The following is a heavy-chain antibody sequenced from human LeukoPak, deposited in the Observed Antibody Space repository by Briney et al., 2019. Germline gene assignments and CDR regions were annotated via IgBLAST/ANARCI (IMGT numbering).Heavy chain of an antibody. CDR3: ARERAAAGTVDY. CDR2: IYHSGST. Sequence: SETLSLTCTVSGGSISGYYWSWIRQPPGKGLEWIGEIYHSGSTNYNPSLKSRVTISVDKSKNQFSLKLSSVTAADTAVYYCARERAAAGTVDYWGQGTLVTVSS. V-gene: IGHV4-59*12. J-gene: IGHJ4*02. CDR1: GGSISGYY. D-gene: IGHD6-13*01.